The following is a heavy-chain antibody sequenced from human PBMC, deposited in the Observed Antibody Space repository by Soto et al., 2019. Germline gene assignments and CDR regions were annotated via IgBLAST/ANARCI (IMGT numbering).Heavy chain of an antibody. Sequence: PGGSLSLSCAASGFSVTNNYMNWVRQAPGKGLEWVSIIDIGGNTYYADSVKGRFTISRDNSRNTLYLHMDSLRAEDTAVYYCARGRGSTGYLGREHYFDYWGQGTLVTVSS. J-gene: IGHJ4*02. CDR2: IDIGGNT. V-gene: IGHV3-66*01. D-gene: IGHD2-2*01. CDR3: ARGRGSTGYLGREHYFDY. CDR1: GFSVTNNY.